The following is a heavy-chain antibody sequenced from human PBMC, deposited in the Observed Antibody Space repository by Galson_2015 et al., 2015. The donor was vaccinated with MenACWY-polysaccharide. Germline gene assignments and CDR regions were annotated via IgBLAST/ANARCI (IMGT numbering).Heavy chain of an antibody. CDR3: ASRTRFRTGSGPEDF. CDR1: GFTFSTYS. D-gene: IGHD1-14*01. Sequence: SLRLSCAGSGFTFSTYSMIWVRQAPGKGLEWVSAISGSSSYIYYADSVKGRFTISRDNAKNSLCLQMNSLRAEDTAVYYCASRTRFRTGSGPEDFWGQGTLVTVSS. V-gene: IGHV3-21*01. J-gene: IGHJ4*02. CDR2: ISGSSSYI.